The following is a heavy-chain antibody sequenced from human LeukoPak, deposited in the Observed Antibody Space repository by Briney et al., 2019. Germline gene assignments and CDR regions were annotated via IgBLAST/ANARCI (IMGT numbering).Heavy chain of an antibody. D-gene: IGHD3-3*01. J-gene: IGHJ3*02. CDR1: GFTFSSYA. V-gene: IGHV3-23*01. CDR3: ARDEYDFWSGYNAFDI. CDR2: ISGSGGST. Sequence: GGSLRLSCAASGFTFSSYAMSWVRQAPGKGLEWVSAISGSGGSTYYADSVKGRFTISRDNSKNTLYLQMNSLRAEDTAVYYCARDEYDFWSGYNAFDIWGQGTMVTVSS.